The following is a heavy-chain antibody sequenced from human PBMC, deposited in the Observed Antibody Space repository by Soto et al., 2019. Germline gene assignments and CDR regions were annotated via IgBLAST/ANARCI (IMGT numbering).Heavy chain of an antibody. Sequence: QVQLVQSGAEVKKPGSSVKVSCKASGGTFSSYAISWVRQAPGQGLEWMGGIIPIFGTANYAQKFQGRVTITADESTSTAYMELSSLRSEDTAVYYCAIDQQITIFGVVIDAIRNAFDIWGQGTMVTVSS. CDR2: IIPIFGTA. D-gene: IGHD3-3*01. J-gene: IGHJ3*02. CDR1: GGTFSSYA. V-gene: IGHV1-69*01. CDR3: AIDQQITIFGVVIDAIRNAFDI.